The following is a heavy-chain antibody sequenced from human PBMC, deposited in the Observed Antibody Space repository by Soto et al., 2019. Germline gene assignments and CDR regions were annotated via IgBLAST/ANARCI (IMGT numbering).Heavy chain of an antibody. CDR1: GFTFSSYS. Sequence: GGSLRLSCAASGFTFSSYSMDWVRQAPGKGLEWVSYISSSSSTIYYADSVKGRFTISRDNAKNSLYLQMNSLRAEDTAVYYCARLRRDCSSTSCYVEPSDYWGQGTLVTVSS. V-gene: IGHV3-48*01. CDR2: ISSSSSTI. D-gene: IGHD2-2*01. CDR3: ARLRRDCSSTSCYVEPSDY. J-gene: IGHJ4*02.